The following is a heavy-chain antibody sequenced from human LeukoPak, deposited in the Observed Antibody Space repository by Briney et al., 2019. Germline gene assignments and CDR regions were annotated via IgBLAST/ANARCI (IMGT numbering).Heavy chain of an antibody. Sequence: PGGSLRLSCAASGFTLTTYAMSSVRQAPGKGLEWVSSISGSGGSTYYADSVKGRFTISRDNSKNALYLQMNGLRAEDTAVYYCPKDRVAAAGIGEFDYWGQGTLVTVSS. CDR2: ISGSGGST. CDR3: PKDRVAAAGIGEFDY. CDR1: GFTLTTYA. D-gene: IGHD6-13*01. V-gene: IGHV3-23*01. J-gene: IGHJ4*02.